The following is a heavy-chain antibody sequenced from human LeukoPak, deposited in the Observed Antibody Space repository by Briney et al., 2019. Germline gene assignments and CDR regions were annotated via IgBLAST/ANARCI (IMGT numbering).Heavy chain of an antibody. CDR2: IKPDGSDK. D-gene: IGHD2-21*01. J-gene: IGHJ4*02. CDR3: ARHLDWAFDY. Sequence: GESLRLSCAASGFTFNTYWMTWARQAPGKGLEWLANIKPDGSDKYYLDSVKGRFTLSRDSAKNSLYLQMNSLRAEDTAVYYCARHLDWAFDYWGQGTLVTVSS. V-gene: IGHV3-7*01. CDR1: GFTFNTYW.